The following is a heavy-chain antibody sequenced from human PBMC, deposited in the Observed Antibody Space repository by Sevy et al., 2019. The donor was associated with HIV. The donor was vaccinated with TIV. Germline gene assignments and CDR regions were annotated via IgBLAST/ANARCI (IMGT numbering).Heavy chain of an antibody. CDR3: AKAPLYSSGLFYLDY. D-gene: IGHD6-19*01. CDR2: IYPGDSDT. CDR1: GYSFTSYW. Sequence: GESLKISCKGSGYSFTSYWIGWVRQMPGKGLEWMGIIYPGDSDTRYSPSFQGQVTISADKSIRTAYLQWSSLKASDTARYYCAKAPLYSSGLFYLDYWGQGTLVTVSS. V-gene: IGHV5-51*01. J-gene: IGHJ4*02.